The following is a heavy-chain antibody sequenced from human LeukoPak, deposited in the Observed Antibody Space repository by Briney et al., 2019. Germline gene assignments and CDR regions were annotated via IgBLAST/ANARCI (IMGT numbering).Heavy chain of an antibody. CDR1: GGSFSGYY. CDR2: INHSGST. Sequence: SETLSLTCAVYGGSFSGYYWCWIRQPPGKGLEWIGEINHSGSTNYNPSLKSRVTISVDTSKNQFSLKLSSVTAADTAVYYCARGSYDYVWGSYRFDIWGQGTMVTVSS. D-gene: IGHD3-16*02. CDR3: ARGSYDYVWGSYRFDI. J-gene: IGHJ3*02. V-gene: IGHV4-34*01.